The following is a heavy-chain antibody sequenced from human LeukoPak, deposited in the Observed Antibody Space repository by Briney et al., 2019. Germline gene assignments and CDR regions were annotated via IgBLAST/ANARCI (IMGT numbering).Heavy chain of an antibody. V-gene: IGHV4-59*12. CDR3: ARDLAAAGTTDY. Sequence: SETLSLTCTVSGGSIHNNYWSWIRQPPGKGLEWIGSMYSSGKSDYSPSLKNRVTMSIDTSKNQFSLKLSSVTAADTAVYYCARDLAAAGTTDYWGQGTLVTVSS. CDR1: GGSIHNNY. J-gene: IGHJ4*02. D-gene: IGHD6-13*01. CDR2: MYSSGKS.